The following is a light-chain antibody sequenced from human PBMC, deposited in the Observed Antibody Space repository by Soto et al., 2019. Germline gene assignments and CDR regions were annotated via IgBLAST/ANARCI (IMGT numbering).Light chain of an antibody. Sequence: QSALTQPASVSGSPGQSITICTGTSSDVGSYNLVSWYQQHAGKAPKLIIYEGNKRPSGVSNRFSGSKSGITASLTISGLQAEDEADYYCYSYASSDTYVFGTGTKLTVL. J-gene: IGLJ1*01. CDR1: SSDVGSYNL. CDR2: EGN. V-gene: IGLV2-23*01. CDR3: YSYASSDTYV.